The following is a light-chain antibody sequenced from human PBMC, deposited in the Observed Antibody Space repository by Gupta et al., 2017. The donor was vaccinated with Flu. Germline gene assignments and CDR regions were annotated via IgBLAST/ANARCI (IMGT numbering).Light chain of an antibody. CDR1: SYNIGAGYD. V-gene: IGLV1-40*01. CDR2: GNS. CDR3: QSYDSSLSGSV. J-gene: IGLJ3*02. Sequence: VLTQPPSVSGAPGQRVTISCTGRSYNIGAGYDVHWYQQLPGTAPKLLIYGNSNRPSGVPDRFSGSKSGTSASLAITGLQAEDEADYYCQSYDSSLSGSVFGGGTKLTVL.